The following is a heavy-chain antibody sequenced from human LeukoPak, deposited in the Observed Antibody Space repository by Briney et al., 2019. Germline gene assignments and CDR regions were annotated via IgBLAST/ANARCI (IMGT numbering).Heavy chain of an antibody. Sequence: GGSLRLSCAASGFTFSSYGMRWVRQAPGKGLEWVAVIWYDGSNKYYADSVKGRFTISRDNSKNTLYLQMNSLRAEDTAVYYCARDIRSSSSRYKIRAFGFDYWGQGTLVTVSS. CDR2: IWYDGSNK. CDR3: ARDIRSSSSRYKIRAFGFDY. D-gene: IGHD6-13*01. CDR1: GFTFSSYG. V-gene: IGHV3-33*01. J-gene: IGHJ4*02.